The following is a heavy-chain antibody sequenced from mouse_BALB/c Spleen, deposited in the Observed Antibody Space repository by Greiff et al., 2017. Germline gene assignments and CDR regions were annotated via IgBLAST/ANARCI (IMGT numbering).Heavy chain of an antibody. D-gene: IGHD2-4*01. CDR1: GYTFTSYW. V-gene: IGHV1-7*01. Sequence: VQLQQSGAELAKPGASVKMSCKASGYTFTSYWMHWVKQRPGQGLEWIGYINPSTGYTEYNQKFKDKTTLATDKSSSTSYMQLSSLTSEDSAVYYCASSYYDYEFADWGQGTLVTVSA. J-gene: IGHJ3*01. CDR2: INPSTGYT. CDR3: ASSYYDYEFAD.